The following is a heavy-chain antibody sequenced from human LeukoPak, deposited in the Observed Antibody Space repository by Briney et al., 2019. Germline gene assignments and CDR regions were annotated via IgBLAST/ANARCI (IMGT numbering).Heavy chain of an antibody. V-gene: IGHV4-59*01. J-gene: IGHJ4*02. Sequence: SETLSLTCTVSGGSISSNYWSWIRQPPGKGLEWIGYIYYSGSTNYNPSLKSRVTISVDTSKNQFSLKLSSVTAADTAVYYCARGSGKIFDYWGQGTLVTVSS. CDR1: GGSISSNY. CDR3: ARGSGKIFDY. D-gene: IGHD3-3*01. CDR2: IYYSGST.